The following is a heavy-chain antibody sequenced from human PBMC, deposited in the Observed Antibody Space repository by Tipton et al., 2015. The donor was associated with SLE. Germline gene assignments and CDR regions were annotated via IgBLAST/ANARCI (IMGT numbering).Heavy chain of an antibody. Sequence: TLSLTCTVSDGSISTDGYFWSWIRQPPGKGLEWIGNIHHTGSTYYNPSLRSRVTISVDRSNNQFSLKLNSVTAADTAVYYCARKTDFWSGSPFDYWGQGTLVTVSS. D-gene: IGHD3-3*01. CDR2: IHHTGST. CDR1: DGSISTDGYF. J-gene: IGHJ4*02. V-gene: IGHV4-30-2*01. CDR3: ARKTDFWSGSPFDY.